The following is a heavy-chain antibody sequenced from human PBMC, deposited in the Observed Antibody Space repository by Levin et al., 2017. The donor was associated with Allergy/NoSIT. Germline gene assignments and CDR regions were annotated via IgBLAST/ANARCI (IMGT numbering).Heavy chain of an antibody. CDR2: INSDGSNT. J-gene: IGHJ4*02. D-gene: IGHD2-2*01. Sequence: GGSLRLSCAASGFTFSNYWMHWVRQAPGKGLVWVSHINSDGSNTNYADSVKGRFTISRDNAKNTLYLQINSLRDEDTAVYYCARGGCSSTSCLDNWGQGTLVTVSP. V-gene: IGHV3-74*01. CDR1: GFTFSNYW. CDR3: ARGGCSSTSCLDN.